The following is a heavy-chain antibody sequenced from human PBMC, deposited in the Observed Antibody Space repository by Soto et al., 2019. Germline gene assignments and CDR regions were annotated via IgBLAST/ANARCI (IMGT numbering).Heavy chain of an antibody. CDR1: GFTFSSYW. CDR3: ARDLGGMDV. V-gene: IGHV3-74*01. J-gene: IGHJ6*02. Sequence: PGGSLRLSCAASGFTFSSYWMHWVRQAPGKGLEWVSGIDGSGGGTFYADSVKGRFTISRDNAKNTLYLQMNSLRAEDTAVYYCARDLGGMDVWGQGTTVTVSS. D-gene: IGHD7-27*01. CDR2: IDGSGGGT.